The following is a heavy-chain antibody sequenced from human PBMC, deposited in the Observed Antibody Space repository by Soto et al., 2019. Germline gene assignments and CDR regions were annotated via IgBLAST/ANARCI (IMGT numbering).Heavy chain of an antibody. CDR3: ARQERGSGWYFDY. CDR1: GGSISSYY. V-gene: IGHV4-59*08. CDR2: IYYSGST. Sequence: PSETLSLTCTVSGGSISSYYWSWIRQPPGKGLEWIGYIYYSGSTNYNPSLKSRVTISIDTQKNQFSLQLSSVTAADTAVYYCARQERGSGWYFDYWGQGTLVTVSS. J-gene: IGHJ4*02. D-gene: IGHD6-19*01.